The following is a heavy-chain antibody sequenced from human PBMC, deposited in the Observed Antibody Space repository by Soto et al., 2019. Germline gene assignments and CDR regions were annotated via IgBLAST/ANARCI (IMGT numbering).Heavy chain of an antibody. CDR2: INPTSGGT. CDR1: GYTFAAYY. Sequence: GASVKVSCKTSGYTFAAYYIHWIRQAPGQGLEWMGWINPTSGGTVYAQNFQDRVTMTRDTSISTTYMELRRLNSDDTAVYYCARDPDYGDYWGYFFDSSGQGTQVTVS. J-gene: IGHJ4*02. V-gene: IGHV1-2*02. CDR3: ARDPDYGDYWGYFFDS. D-gene: IGHD4-17*01.